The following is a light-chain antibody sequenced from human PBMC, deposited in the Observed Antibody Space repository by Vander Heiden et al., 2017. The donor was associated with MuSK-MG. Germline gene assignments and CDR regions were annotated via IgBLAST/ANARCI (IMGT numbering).Light chain of an antibody. CDR1: QSISSY. V-gene: IGKV1-39*01. CDR3: QQSYSTHPFT. CDR2: AAS. J-gene: IGKJ3*01. Sequence: DIQMTQSPSSLSASVGDRVTITCRASQSISSYLNWYQQKPGKAPKLLIYAASSLQSGVPSRFSGSGSGTDFTLTISSLQPEDFATYYCQQSYSTHPFTFGPGTKVXIK.